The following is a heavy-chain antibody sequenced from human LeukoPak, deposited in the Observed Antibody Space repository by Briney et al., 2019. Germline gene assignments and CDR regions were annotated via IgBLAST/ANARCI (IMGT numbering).Heavy chain of an antibody. V-gene: IGHV3-23*01. CDR3: AKGAGTDRT. Sequence: PGGSLRLSCAASGFTFSSFTMNWVRQAPGKGLEWVSAISAGGVSTYYADSVKGRFTISRDNSKNTLYLQMNSLRAEDTAVYYCAKGAGTDRTWGQGTLVTVSS. J-gene: IGHJ5*02. CDR1: GFTFSSFT. CDR2: ISAGGVST.